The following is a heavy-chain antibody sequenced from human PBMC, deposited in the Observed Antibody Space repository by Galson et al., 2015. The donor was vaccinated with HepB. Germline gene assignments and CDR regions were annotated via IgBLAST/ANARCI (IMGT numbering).Heavy chain of an antibody. J-gene: IGHJ4*02. V-gene: IGHV6-1*01. D-gene: IGHD1-26*01. Sequence: CAISGDSVSSNSAAWNWIRQSPSRGLEWLGRTYYRSKWYNDYAVSVKSRITINPDTSKNQFSLQLNSVTPEDTAVYYCARGVWARPRWNSGSYSQPSEAIDYWGQGTLVTVSS. CDR2: TYYRSKWYN. CDR3: ARGVWARPRWNSGSYSQPSEAIDY. CDR1: GDSVSSNSAA.